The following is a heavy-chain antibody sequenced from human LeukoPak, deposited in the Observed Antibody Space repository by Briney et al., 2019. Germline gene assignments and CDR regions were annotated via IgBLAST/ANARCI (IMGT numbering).Heavy chain of an antibody. CDR3: ARDIDSGYDSLWNWFDP. V-gene: IGHV1-18*04. D-gene: IGHD5-12*01. Sequence: APVKVSCKASGYTFTSYGISWVRQAPGQGLEWMGWISAYNGNTNYAQKFQGRVTMTTDTSTSTAYMELRSLRSDDTAVYYCARDIDSGYDSLWNWFDPWGQGTRVTVSS. CDR2: ISAYNGNT. J-gene: IGHJ5*02. CDR1: GYTFTSYG.